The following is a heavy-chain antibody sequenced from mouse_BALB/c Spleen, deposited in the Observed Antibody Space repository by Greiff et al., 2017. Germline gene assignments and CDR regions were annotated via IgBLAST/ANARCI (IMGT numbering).Heavy chain of an antibody. CDR2: ISDGGSYT. CDR3: ARSTVVGNYFDY. Sequence: EVKLMESGGGLVKPGGSLKLSCAASGFTFSDYYMYWVRQTPEKRLEWVATISDGGSYTYYPDSVKGRFTISRDNAKNNLYLQMSSLKSEDTAMYYCARSTVVGNYFDYWGQGTTLTVSS. J-gene: IGHJ2*01. D-gene: IGHD1-1*01. V-gene: IGHV5-4*02. CDR1: GFTFSDYY.